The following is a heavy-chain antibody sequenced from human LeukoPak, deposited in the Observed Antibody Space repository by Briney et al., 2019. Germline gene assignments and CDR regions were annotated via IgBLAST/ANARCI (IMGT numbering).Heavy chain of an antibody. J-gene: IGHJ4*02. Sequence: GRSLRLSCAASGFTFSNYGMHWVRQAPGKGLEWVAVIWYDGSNKYYADSVKGRFITSRDNSKNTLYLQMNSLRAEDTAVYYCARDISGYYYFDYWGQGTLVTVSS. V-gene: IGHV3-33*01. CDR1: GFTFSNYG. CDR3: ARDISGYYYFDY. CDR2: IWYDGSNK. D-gene: IGHD3-22*01.